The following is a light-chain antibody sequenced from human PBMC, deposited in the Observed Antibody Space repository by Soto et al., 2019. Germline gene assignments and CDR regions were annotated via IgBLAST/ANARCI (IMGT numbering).Light chain of an antibody. J-gene: IGLJ1*01. CDR3: CSYAGSSTYV. CDR1: SSYVGSYNL. CDR2: EVS. Sequence: QSALTQPASVSGSPGQSITISCTGTSSYVGSYNLVSWYQQHPGKAPKLMIYEVSKRPSGVSNRFSGSKSGNTASLTISGLQAEDEADYYCCSYAGSSTYVIGTGTKVTVL. V-gene: IGLV2-23*02.